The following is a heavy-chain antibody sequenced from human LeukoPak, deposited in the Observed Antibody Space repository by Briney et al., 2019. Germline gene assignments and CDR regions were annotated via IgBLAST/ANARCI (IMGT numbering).Heavy chain of an antibody. CDR2: ILYSGST. V-gene: IGHV4-59*01. CDR3: ARDRGTGDFDY. J-gene: IGHJ4*02. D-gene: IGHD7-27*01. CDR1: GGSISTSY. Sequence: KPSETLSLTCTVSGGSISTSYWNWVRQPPGKGLEWIGYILYSGSTNYNPSLESRVTISVDTSKNQFSLKLTSVTAADTAVYYCARDRGTGDFDYWGQGTLVTVSS.